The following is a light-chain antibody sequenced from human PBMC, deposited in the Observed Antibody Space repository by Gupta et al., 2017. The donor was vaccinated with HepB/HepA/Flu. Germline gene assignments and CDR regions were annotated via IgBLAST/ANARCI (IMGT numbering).Light chain of an antibody. CDR2: DAS. Sequence: DIQMTQSPSSLSAYVGDRVTITCRASQDIRKCLAWFRQKPGKAPKSLIYDASSLQSGVPSKFSGSGSGTDFTLTINSLQPEDFATYYCQQYKSYPPTFGQGTKVEIK. V-gene: IGKV1-16*02. CDR3: QQYKSYPPT. J-gene: IGKJ1*01. CDR1: QDIRKC.